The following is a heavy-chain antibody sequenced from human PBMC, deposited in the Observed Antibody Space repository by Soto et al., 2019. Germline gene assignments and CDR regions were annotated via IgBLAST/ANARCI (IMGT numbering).Heavy chain of an antibody. J-gene: IGHJ5*02. V-gene: IGHV1-18*01. CDR3: ARGGVGYCSCGSCPNNWFDP. Sequence: QVQLVQSGTEVKKPGASVKVSCKASGYTFTMYGISWVRQAPGQGLEWMGWISAYNGNTDYAQKLQGRVTMTTDTSTSTAYMELRSLRCDDTDVYYCARGGVGYCSCGSCPNNWFDPWGQGTRVTVSS. D-gene: IGHD2-15*01. CDR2: ISAYNGNT. CDR1: GYTFTMYG.